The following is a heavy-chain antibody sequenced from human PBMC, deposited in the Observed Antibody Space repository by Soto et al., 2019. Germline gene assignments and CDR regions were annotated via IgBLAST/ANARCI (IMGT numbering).Heavy chain of an antibody. CDR3: ARTQGISQPPRAFDI. CDR1: GFTFSSYA. D-gene: IGHD3-10*01. V-gene: IGHV3-30-3*01. CDR2: ISYDGSNK. Sequence: GGSLRLSCAASGFTFSSYAMHWVRQAPGKGLEWVAVISYDGSNKYYADSVKGRFTISRDNSKNTLYLQMNSLRAEDTAVYYCARTQGISQPPRAFDIWGQGTMVTVSS. J-gene: IGHJ3*02.